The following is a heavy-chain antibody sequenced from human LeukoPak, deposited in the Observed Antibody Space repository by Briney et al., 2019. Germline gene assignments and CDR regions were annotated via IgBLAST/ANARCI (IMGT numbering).Heavy chain of an antibody. CDR1: GYTFTSYR. V-gene: IGHV1-18*01. Sequence: ASVKVSCKAAGYTFTSYRISWLRQAPGQGLEWMGWISAYNGNTNYAQKLQGRVTMTTDTSTSTAYMELRSLRSDDTAVYYCARDRVEAWVANAIRPFDYWGQGTLVTVSS. J-gene: IGHJ4*02. CDR3: ARDRVEAWVANAIRPFDY. D-gene: IGHD2-21*01. CDR2: ISAYNGNT.